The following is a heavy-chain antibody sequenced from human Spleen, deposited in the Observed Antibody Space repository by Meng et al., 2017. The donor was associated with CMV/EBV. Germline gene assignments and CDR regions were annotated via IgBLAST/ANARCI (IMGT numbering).Heavy chain of an antibody. Sequence: ASVKVSCKASGYTFNTYGISWVRQAPGQGLEWMGWISAYNGNTDYVQKFQGRVTMTTDTSTSTAYMELRSLRSDDTAVYYCARYAYYDFWRGDYKVGMDVWGQGTTVTVSS. D-gene: IGHD3-3*01. CDR1: GYTFNTYG. V-gene: IGHV1-18*01. J-gene: IGHJ6*02. CDR3: ARYAYYDFWRGDYKVGMDV. CDR2: ISAYNGNT.